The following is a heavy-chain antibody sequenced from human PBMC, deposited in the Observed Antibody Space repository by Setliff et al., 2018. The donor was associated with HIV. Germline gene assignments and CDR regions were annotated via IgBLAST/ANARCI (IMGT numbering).Heavy chain of an antibody. V-gene: IGHV4-59*01. CDR3: AREDNYYYDSIGYSFFDY. Sequence: TLSLTCTVSGGSISNSYWSWIRQPPGKGLEWIGCIDYSGTTNYNPSLETRVTISIDTSKKQFSLKLSSVTAADTAVYFCAREDNYYYDSIGYSFFDYWGQGTLVTVSS. D-gene: IGHD3-22*01. CDR2: IDYSGTT. CDR1: GGSISNSY. J-gene: IGHJ4*02.